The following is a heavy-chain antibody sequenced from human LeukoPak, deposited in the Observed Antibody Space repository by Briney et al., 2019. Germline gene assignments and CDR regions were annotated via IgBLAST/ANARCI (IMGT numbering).Heavy chain of an antibody. CDR2: INPNSGGT. Sequence: ASVKVSCKASGYTFTGYYMHWVRRAPGEGLEWVGWINPNSGGTNYAQKFQGRVTMTRDTSITTAYMELSRLRSDDTAVYYCARVGQQLVLSEYDYWGQGTLVTVSS. CDR3: ARVGQQLVLSEYDY. J-gene: IGHJ4*02. CDR1: GYTFTGYY. V-gene: IGHV1-2*02. D-gene: IGHD6-13*01.